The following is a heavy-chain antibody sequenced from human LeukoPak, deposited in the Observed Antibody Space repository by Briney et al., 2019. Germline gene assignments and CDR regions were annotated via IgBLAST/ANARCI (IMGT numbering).Heavy chain of an antibody. J-gene: IGHJ4*02. CDR1: GFTFSSYW. Sequence: PGGSLRLSCAASGFTFSSYWMSWVRQAPGKGLEWVSIIYSGGSTYYAESVKGRFTISRDNSKNTLYLQMNSLRVEDTAVYYCARDRGGSKRAYDYWGQGTLVTVSS. D-gene: IGHD2-2*01. CDR2: IYSGGST. CDR3: ARDRGGSKRAYDY. V-gene: IGHV3-66*01.